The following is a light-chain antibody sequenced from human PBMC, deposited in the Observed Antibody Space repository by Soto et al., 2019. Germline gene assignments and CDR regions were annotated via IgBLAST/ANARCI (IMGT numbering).Light chain of an antibody. CDR2: AAS. Sequence: DIRMTQSPSSVSASVGDRVTITCRASQGISNWLAWSQQKPGKAPNLLIFAASSLQSGVPSRFSGSGSGTDLNLTLNDLQPEDFSTYSCQQANSFPPTFGQGNKLEIK. J-gene: IGKJ2*01. CDR1: QGISNW. CDR3: QQANSFPPT. V-gene: IGKV1-12*01.